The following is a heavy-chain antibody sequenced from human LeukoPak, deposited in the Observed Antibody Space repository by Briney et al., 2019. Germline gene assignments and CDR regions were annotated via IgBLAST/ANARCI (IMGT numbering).Heavy chain of an antibody. V-gene: IGHV4-39*01. CDR2: LYYSGRT. J-gene: IGHJ4*01. Sequence: SETPSLTCTGSGGSISSRGYYWVWIRLPQGKVLVWVGSLYYSGRTYCNPSLKSRVTISVDTSKNQISLKLSSVNDADADAYCCARHYYSFSTVSYIDYWGQGTVVTVSS. D-gene: IGHD2/OR15-2a*01. CDR3: ARHYYSFSTVSYIDY. CDR1: GGSISSRGYY.